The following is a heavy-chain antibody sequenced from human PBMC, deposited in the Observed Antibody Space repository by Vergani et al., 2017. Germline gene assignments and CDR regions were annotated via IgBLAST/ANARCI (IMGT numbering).Heavy chain of an antibody. CDR2: IYHSGST. J-gene: IGHJ4*02. D-gene: IGHD3-10*02. V-gene: IGHV4-38-2*01. Sequence: QVQLQESGPGLVKPSETLSLTCAVSGYSISSGYYWGWIRQPPGKGLEWIGSIYHSGSTYYNPSLKSRVTISVDTSKNQFSLKLSSVTAADTAVYYCARGGLFGEFEYYFDYWGQGTLVTVSS. CDR1: GYSISSGYY. CDR3: ARGGLFGEFEYYFDY.